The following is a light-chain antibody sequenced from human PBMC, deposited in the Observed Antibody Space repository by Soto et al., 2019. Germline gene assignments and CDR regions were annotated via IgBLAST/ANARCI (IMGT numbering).Light chain of an antibody. V-gene: IGLV2-14*01. Sequence: QSALTQPASVSGSPGQSITISCIGTSSDVGGYFYVSWYQQHPVKAPKLIIYEVSNRPSGVSNRFSGSKSGNTASLTISGLQAEDEADYYCASYTSSRPYVFGTGTKVTLL. J-gene: IGLJ1*01. CDR1: SSDVGGYFY. CDR3: ASYTSSRPYV. CDR2: EVS.